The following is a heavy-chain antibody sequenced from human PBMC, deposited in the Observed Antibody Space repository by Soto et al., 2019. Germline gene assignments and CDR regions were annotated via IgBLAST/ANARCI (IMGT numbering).Heavy chain of an antibody. V-gene: IGHV3-23*01. CDR2: ISGSGGTT. CDR1: GLTFSSYA. D-gene: IGHD6-13*01. Sequence: GGSLILSCAASGLTFSSYAMSWVRQAPGKGLEWVSVISGSGGTTYHADSVKGRFTISRDNSKNTLYLQMHSLRAEDTAVYYCAGGSGISATSDDWGQGTRVTV. CDR3: AGGSGISATSDD. J-gene: IGHJ4*02.